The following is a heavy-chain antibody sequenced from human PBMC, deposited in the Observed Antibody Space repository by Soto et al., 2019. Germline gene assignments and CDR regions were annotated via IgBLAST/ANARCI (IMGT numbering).Heavy chain of an antibody. J-gene: IGHJ6*02. CDR1: GFTFTNYA. Sequence: QVQLVESGGGVVQPGRSLRLSCAASGFTFTNYAMHWVRQAPGRGLAWVAIIWYDGSKKYYADSVKGRFTISRDNSKNTLYLQMNSLRVEDTAVYYCARDRGSFGYYYGMDVWGQGTTVTVSS. CDR2: IWYDGSKK. CDR3: ARDRGSFGYYYGMDV. V-gene: IGHV3-33*01. D-gene: IGHD5-18*01.